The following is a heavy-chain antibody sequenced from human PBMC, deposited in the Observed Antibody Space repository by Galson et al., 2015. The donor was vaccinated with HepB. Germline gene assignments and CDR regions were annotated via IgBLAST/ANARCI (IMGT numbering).Heavy chain of an antibody. CDR3: AGSIAPRRWFDY. D-gene: IGHD6-6*01. CDR2: VSSSSSTI. J-gene: IGHJ4*02. V-gene: IGHV3-48*01. Sequence: SLRLSCAASEFTFSSYSMNWVRQAPGKGLEWVSYVSSSSSTIYYADSVKGRFTISRDNAKNSLYLQMNSLRAEDTALYYCAGSIAPRRWFDYWGQGTLVTVSS. CDR1: EFTFSSYS.